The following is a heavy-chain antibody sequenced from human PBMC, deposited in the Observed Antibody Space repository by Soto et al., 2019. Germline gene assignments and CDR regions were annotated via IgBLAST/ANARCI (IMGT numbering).Heavy chain of an antibody. CDR1: GGSISSYY. Sequence: SETLSLTCTVSGGSISSYYWSWIRQPPGKGLEWIGYMYNTGRTIYNPSLKSRVTISVDTSKNQFSLKLNSVTAADTAVYYCARDLWGYCGADCYPLDVWGQGTTVTVSS. D-gene: IGHD2-21*02. CDR3: ARDLWGYCGADCYPLDV. CDR2: MYNTGRT. J-gene: IGHJ6*02. V-gene: IGHV4-59*01.